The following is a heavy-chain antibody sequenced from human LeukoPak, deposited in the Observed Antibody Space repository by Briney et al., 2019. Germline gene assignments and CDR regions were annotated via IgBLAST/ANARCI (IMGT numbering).Heavy chain of an antibody. D-gene: IGHD2-21*02. Sequence: ASVKVSCKASGYTFTGYYMHWVRQAPRQGLEWMGWINPNSGGTNYAQKFQGRVTMARDTSISTAYMELSRLRSDDTAVYYCARGRYCGGDCYQDAFDIWGQGTMVTVSS. J-gene: IGHJ3*02. CDR3: ARGRYCGGDCYQDAFDI. V-gene: IGHV1-2*02. CDR2: INPNSGGT. CDR1: GYTFTGYY.